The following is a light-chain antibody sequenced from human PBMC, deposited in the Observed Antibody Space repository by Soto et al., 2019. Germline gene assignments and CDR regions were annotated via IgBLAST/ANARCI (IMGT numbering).Light chain of an antibody. CDR3: QQYSRAPLT. V-gene: IGKV3-20*01. CDR1: QSIDNNY. CDR2: GAS. J-gene: IGKJ1*01. Sequence: EIVLTHSPGTLSLSPGERATLSCRASQSIDNNYLAWYQQKPGQAPRLVIYGASTRATDIPDRFSASGSGTDFTLTISRLEPEDFAVYYCQQYSRAPLTFGQGTKVEI.